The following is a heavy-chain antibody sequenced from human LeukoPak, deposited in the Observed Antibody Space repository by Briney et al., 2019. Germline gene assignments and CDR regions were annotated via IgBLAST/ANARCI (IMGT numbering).Heavy chain of an antibody. CDR2: IHYSGST. Sequence: PSETLSLTCTVSGVSISSDYWSWIRQPPGKGLEWIGYIHYSGSTNYNPSLKSRVTMSVDTSKSQFSLKLSSVTAADTAVYYCARKINGGFDYWGQGTLVTVSS. CDR3: ARKINGGFDY. CDR1: GVSISSDY. J-gene: IGHJ4*02. V-gene: IGHV4-59*01. D-gene: IGHD3-16*01.